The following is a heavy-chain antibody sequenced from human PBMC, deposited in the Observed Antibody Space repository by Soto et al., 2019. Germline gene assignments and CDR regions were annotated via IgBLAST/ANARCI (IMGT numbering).Heavy chain of an antibody. V-gene: IGHV4-4*02. Sequence: QVQLQESGPGLVKPSGTLSLTCAVSSGSISSSNWWSWVRQPPGKGLEWIGEIYHSGSTNYNPSLKRRVTRSVDKSKNQFSLKLSSVTAADTAVYYCARGGAYGTNAFDIWGQGTMVTVSS. J-gene: IGHJ3*02. CDR1: SGSISSSNW. CDR2: IYHSGST. D-gene: IGHD4-17*01. CDR3: ARGGAYGTNAFDI.